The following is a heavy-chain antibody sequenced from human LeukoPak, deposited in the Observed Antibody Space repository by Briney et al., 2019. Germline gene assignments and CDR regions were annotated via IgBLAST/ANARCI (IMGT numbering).Heavy chain of an antibody. V-gene: IGHV4-34*01. Sequence: SETLSLTCAVYGGSFSGYYRSWIRQPPGKGLEWIGEINHSGSTNYNPSLKSRVTISVDTSKNQFSLKLSSVTAADTAVYYCARGLRSVAARPYFDYWGQGTLVTVSS. D-gene: IGHD6-6*01. J-gene: IGHJ4*02. CDR3: ARGLRSVAARPYFDY. CDR2: INHSGST. CDR1: GGSFSGYY.